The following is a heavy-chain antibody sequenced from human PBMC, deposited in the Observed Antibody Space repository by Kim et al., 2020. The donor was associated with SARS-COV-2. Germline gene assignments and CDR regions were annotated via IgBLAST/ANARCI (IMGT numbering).Heavy chain of an antibody. CDR3: ARVGGSGHNWFDP. V-gene: IGHV4-39*07. CDR1: GGSISSSSYY. J-gene: IGHJ5*02. D-gene: IGHD3-10*01. Sequence: SETLSLTCTVSGGSISSSSYYWGWIRQPPGKGLEWIGSIYYSGSTYYNPSLKSRVTISVDTSKNQFSLKLSSVTAADTAVYYCARVGGSGHNWFDPWGQGTLVTVSS. CDR2: IYYSGST.